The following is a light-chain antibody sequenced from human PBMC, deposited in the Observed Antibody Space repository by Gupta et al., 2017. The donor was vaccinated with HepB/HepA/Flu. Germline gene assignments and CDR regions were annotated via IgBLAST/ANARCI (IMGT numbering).Light chain of an antibody. J-gene: IGKJ1*01. V-gene: IGKV3-15*01. Sequence: EIVMTQSPATLSVSPGERATLSCRASQSVSSNLDWYQQKLVQAPRLLIYGASTRAIGIPARSSGRGSGKEFTLTSSSLQSEDFAVYYWHHDNNWQTFGQGTKVEIK. CDR3: HHDNNWQT. CDR2: GAS. CDR1: QSVSSN.